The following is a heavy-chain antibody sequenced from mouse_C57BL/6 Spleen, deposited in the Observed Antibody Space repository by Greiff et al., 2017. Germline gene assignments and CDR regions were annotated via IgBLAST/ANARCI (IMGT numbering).Heavy chain of an antibody. CDR3: TTLYYGSLYYAMDY. J-gene: IGHJ4*01. D-gene: IGHD1-1*01. CDR1: GFNIKDDY. CDR2: IDPENGDT. Sequence: EVKLMESGAELVRPGASVKLSCTASGFNIKDDYMHWVKQRPEQGLEWIGWIDPENGDTEYASKFQGKATITADTSSNTAYLQLSSLTSEDTAVYYCTTLYYGSLYYAMDYWGQGTSVTVSS. V-gene: IGHV14-4*01.